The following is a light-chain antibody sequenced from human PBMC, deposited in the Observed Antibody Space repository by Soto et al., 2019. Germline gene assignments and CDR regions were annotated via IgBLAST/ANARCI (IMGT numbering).Light chain of an antibody. CDR1: QSVSSN. CDR2: GAS. J-gene: IGKJ5*01. Sequence: EIVMTQSPATLSVSPGERATLSCRASQSVSSNLAWYQQKPGQAPRLLIYGASTRATGIPARFSGSGSGTEITLTISSLQSEDFAVYYCQQYNNFGQGTRLEIK. CDR3: QQYNN. V-gene: IGKV3-15*01.